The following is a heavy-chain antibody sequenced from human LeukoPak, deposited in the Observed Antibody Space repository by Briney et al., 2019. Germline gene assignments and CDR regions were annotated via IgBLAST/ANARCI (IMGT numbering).Heavy chain of an antibody. CDR1: GFTFDDHA. CDR3: ARGAAEIYYFDY. D-gene: IGHD6-13*01. V-gene: IGHV3-9*01. J-gene: IGHJ4*02. CDR2: ISWNSGSI. Sequence: GGSLRLSCAASGFTFDDHAMHWVRQAPGKGLEWVSGISWNSGSIGYADSVKGRFTISRHNAENSLYLQMNSLRTEDTALYYCARGAAEIYYFDYWGQGTLVTVSS.